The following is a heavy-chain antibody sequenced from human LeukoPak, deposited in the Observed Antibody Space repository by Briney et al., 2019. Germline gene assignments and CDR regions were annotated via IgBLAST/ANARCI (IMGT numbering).Heavy chain of an antibody. CDR1: GFTFSKAW. CDR3: ALEYQLLYSRGY. V-gene: IGHV3-30-3*01. J-gene: IGHJ4*02. Sequence: GGSLRLSCAASGFTFSKAWMSWVRQAPGKGLEWVAVISYDGSNKYYADSVKGRFTISRDNSKHTLYLQMNSLRAEDTAVYYCALEYQLLYSRGYWGQGTLVTVSS. CDR2: ISYDGSNK. D-gene: IGHD2-2*02.